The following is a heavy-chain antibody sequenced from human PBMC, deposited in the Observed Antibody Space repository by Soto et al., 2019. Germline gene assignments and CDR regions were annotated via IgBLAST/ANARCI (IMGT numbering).Heavy chain of an antibody. Sequence: GSLRLSCAASGFTFSSYEMNWVRQAPGKGLEWASYISSSGSTIYYADSVKGRFTISRDNAKNSLYLQMNSLRAEDTAVYYCARDYGDASGYYYGMDVWGQGTTVTVSS. CDR1: GFTFSSYE. CDR3: ARDYGDASGYYYGMDV. CDR2: ISSSGSTI. J-gene: IGHJ6*02. V-gene: IGHV3-48*03. D-gene: IGHD4-17*01.